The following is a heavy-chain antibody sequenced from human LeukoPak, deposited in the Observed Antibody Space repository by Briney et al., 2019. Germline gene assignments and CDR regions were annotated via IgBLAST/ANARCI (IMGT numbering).Heavy chain of an antibody. Sequence: SETLSLTCTVSGGSISSSYWSWIRQPPGKGLEWIGYIHYSGNTNYTPTLRSRLTMSVDTSKNQFSLKLNSVTAADTAVYYCVRGYYHSSGSSNTFDIWGQGTRVTVSS. CDR1: GGSISSSY. CDR3: VRGYYHSSGSSNTFDI. J-gene: IGHJ3*02. V-gene: IGHV4-59*01. D-gene: IGHD3-22*01. CDR2: IHYSGNT.